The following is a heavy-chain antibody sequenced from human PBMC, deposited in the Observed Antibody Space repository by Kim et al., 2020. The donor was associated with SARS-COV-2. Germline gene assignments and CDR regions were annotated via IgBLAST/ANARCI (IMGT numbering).Heavy chain of an antibody. CDR1: GGSVSSGSYY. CDR3: ARDKGDIVATTYYYYGMDV. D-gene: IGHD5-12*01. J-gene: IGHJ6*02. V-gene: IGHV4-61*01. CDR2: IYYSGST. Sequence: SETLSLTCTVSGGSVSSGSYYWSWIRQPPGKGLEWIGYIYYSGSTNYNPSLKSRVTISVDTSKNQFSLKLSSVTAADTAVYYCARDKGDIVATTYYYYGMDVWGQGTTVTVSS.